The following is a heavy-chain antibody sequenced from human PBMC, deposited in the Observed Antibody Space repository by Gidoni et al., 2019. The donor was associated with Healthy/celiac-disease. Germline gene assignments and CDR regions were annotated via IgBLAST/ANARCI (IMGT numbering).Heavy chain of an antibody. CDR2: ISGSGGST. J-gene: IGHJ3*02. D-gene: IGHD3-22*01. Sequence: EVQLVESGGGLVQPGGSLRLSCAASGFTFSSYAMSWVRQAPGKGLEWVSAISGSGGSTYYADSVKGRFTISRDNSKNTLYLQMNSLRAEDTAVYYCAKGYYYDSSGYYLLGAFDIWGQGTMVTVSS. CDR3: AKGYYYDSSGYYLLGAFDI. CDR1: GFTFSSYA. V-gene: IGHV3-23*04.